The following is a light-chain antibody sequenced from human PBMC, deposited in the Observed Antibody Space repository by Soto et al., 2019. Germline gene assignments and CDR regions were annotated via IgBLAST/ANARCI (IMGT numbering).Light chain of an antibody. J-gene: IGKJ1*01. Sequence: DIQMTQSPSTLSASVGDRVTITCRASQSISSWLTWYQQKPGKAPKLLIYKASSLESGVPSRFSGSGSGTEFTLTISSLQPDDFATYYIYATFGQGTRVEIK. CDR1: QSISSW. CDR2: KAS. CDR3: YAT. V-gene: IGKV1-5*03.